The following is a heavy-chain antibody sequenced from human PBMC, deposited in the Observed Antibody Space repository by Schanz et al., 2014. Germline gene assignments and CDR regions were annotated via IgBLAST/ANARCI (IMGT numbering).Heavy chain of an antibody. Sequence: VQLVESGGGLAQPGGSLRLSCAASGFNFSNYDIHWVRQAPGKGLEWVAVISYDGNNEDYADSVKGRFSISRDNSQNTLYLQMDSLRPEDTAVYFCAKDTGYCHGGACYCFEYWGLGILVTVSS. CDR3: AKDTGYCHGGACYCFEY. D-gene: IGHD2-8*02. J-gene: IGHJ4*02. CDR1: GFNFSNYD. V-gene: IGHV3-30*18. CDR2: ISYDGNNE.